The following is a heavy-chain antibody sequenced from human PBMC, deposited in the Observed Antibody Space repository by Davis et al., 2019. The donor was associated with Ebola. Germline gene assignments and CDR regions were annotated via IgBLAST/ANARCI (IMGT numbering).Heavy chain of an antibody. CDR2: IIPIFGTA. D-gene: IGHD3-10*01. CDR3: ARDWFGSFDP. Sequence: AASVKVSCKASGYTFTGYYMHWVRQAPGQGLEWMGGIIPIFGTANYAQKFQGRVTITADKSTSTAYMELSSLRSEDTAVYYCARDWFGSFDPWGQGTLVTVSS. CDR1: GYTFTGYY. V-gene: IGHV1-69*06. J-gene: IGHJ5*02.